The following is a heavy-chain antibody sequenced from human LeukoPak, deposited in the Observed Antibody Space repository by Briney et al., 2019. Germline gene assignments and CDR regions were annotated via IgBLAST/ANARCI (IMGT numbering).Heavy chain of an antibody. CDR3: ARELSTVPCWFDP. Sequence: GASVKVSCKASGGTLSSYAISWVRQAPGQGVELVGRIIPILGIANYAQKFQGRVTITADKSTSTAYMELSSLRSEDTAVYYCARELSTVPCWFDPWGQGTLVTVSS. J-gene: IGHJ5*02. CDR2: IIPILGIA. CDR1: GGTLSSYA. D-gene: IGHD2-2*01. V-gene: IGHV1-69*04.